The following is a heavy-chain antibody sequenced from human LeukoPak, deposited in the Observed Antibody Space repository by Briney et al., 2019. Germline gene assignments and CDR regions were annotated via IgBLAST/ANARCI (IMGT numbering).Heavy chain of an antibody. J-gene: IGHJ6*02. V-gene: IGHV3-43*02. CDR3: AKDTPLFYHYYGIDV. CDR1: GLNLDAYA. Sequence: GGSLRLSCAASGLNLDAYAMHWVRQAPGKGLEWVSLISGDGTITYYADSVKGRFTISRDNSKNSLFLEMNSLRSEDTALYYCAKDTPLFYHYYGIDVWGQGTVVTVSS. CDR2: ISGDGTIT.